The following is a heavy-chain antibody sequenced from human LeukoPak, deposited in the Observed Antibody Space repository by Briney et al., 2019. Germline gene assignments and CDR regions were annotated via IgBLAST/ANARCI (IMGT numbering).Heavy chain of an antibody. J-gene: IGHJ4*02. D-gene: IGHD2-2*01. CDR2: IIPILGIA. CDR3: AREGVVVPAAPDY. Sequence: SVKVSCKASGGTFSSYAISWVRQAPGQGLEWMGRIIPILGIANYAQKFQGRVTMTTDTSTSTAYMELRSLRSDDTAVYYCAREGVVVPAAPDYWGQGTLVTVSS. CDR1: GGTFSSYA. V-gene: IGHV1-69*04.